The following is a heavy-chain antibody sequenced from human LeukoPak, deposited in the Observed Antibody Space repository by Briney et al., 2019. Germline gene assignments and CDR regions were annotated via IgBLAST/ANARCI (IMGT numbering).Heavy chain of an antibody. V-gene: IGHV1-18*01. CDR2: INPYNGNT. CDR3: ARGQSLLLEWLHTAFDI. D-gene: IGHD3-3*01. J-gene: IGHJ3*02. Sequence: ASVKVSCKASGYPFTNYGINWVRLAPGQGLEWMGWINPYNGNTNYAQKFQGRVTMTTDTSTSTAYMDLRSLRSDDTAVYYCARGQSLLLEWLHTAFDIWGQGTEVTVSS. CDR1: GYPFTNYG.